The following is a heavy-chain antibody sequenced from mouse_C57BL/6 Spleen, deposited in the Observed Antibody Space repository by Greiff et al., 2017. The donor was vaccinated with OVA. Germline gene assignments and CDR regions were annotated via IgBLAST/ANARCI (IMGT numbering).Heavy chain of an antibody. D-gene: IGHD1-1*01. CDR1: GFTFSDYY. V-gene: IGHV5-16*01. J-gene: IGHJ4*01. Sequence: EVKLVESEGGLVQPGSSMKLSCTASGFTFSDYYMAWVRQVPEKGLEWVANINYDGSSTYYLDSLKSRFIISRDNAKNILYLQMSSLKSEDTATYYCARDYHGSSYVGGMDYWGQGTSVTVSS. CDR2: INYDGSST. CDR3: ARDYHGSSYVGGMDY.